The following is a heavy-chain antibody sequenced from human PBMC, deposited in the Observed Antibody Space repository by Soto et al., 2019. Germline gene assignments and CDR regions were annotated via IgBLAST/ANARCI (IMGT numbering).Heavy chain of an antibody. CDR2: IYSDGST. J-gene: IGHJ4*02. Sequence: SETLSLTCTVSGGSIIGYYWSRIRQPAGKGLEWIGRIYSDGSTNYNPSLKSRVTMSVDTSKNQFSLKLTSMTAADTAMYYCARMRAAGTFDYWGQGTLVTVSS. CDR3: ARMRAAGTFDY. V-gene: IGHV4-4*07. CDR1: GGSIIGYY. D-gene: IGHD6-13*01.